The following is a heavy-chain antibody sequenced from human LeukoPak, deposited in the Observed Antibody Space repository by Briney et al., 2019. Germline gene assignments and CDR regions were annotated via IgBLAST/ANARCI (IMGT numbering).Heavy chain of an antibody. V-gene: IGHV4-39*07. CDR2: INHSGST. Sequence: SETLSLTCTVSGGSVSSSSYYWGWIRQPPGKGLEWIGEINHSGSTNYNPSLKSRVTISVDTSKNQFSLKLSSVTAADTAVYYCARTPHSSSSKYHRPYWYFDLWGRGTLVTVSS. D-gene: IGHD6-6*01. J-gene: IGHJ2*01. CDR1: GGSVSSSSYY. CDR3: ARTPHSSSSKYHRPYWYFDL.